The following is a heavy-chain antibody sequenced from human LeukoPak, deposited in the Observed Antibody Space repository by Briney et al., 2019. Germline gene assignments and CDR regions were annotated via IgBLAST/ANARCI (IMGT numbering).Heavy chain of an antibody. D-gene: IGHD5-18*01. J-gene: IGHJ6*02. V-gene: IGHV3-21*01. CDR3: ARDRRGYSYGSDYYYYYGMDV. Sequence: GGSLRLSCAASGFTFSSYSMNWVRQAPGKGLEWVSSISSSSYIYYADSVKGRFTISRDNAKNSLYLQMNSLRAEGTAVYYCARDRRGYSYGSDYYYYYGMDVWGQGTTVTVSS. CDR1: GFTFSSYS. CDR2: ISSSSYI.